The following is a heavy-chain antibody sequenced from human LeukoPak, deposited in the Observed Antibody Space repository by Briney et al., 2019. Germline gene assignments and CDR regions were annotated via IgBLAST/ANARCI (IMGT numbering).Heavy chain of an antibody. CDR3: ARPVEYSYYGMDV. CDR1: GYTFTGYY. D-gene: IGHD2-21*01. Sequence: ASVKVSCKASGYTFTGYYMHWVRQAPGQVLVWMGWINPNSGGTNYAQKFQGRVTMTRDTSISTAYMELSRLRSDDTAVYYCARPVEYSYYGMDVWGQGTTVTVSS. V-gene: IGHV1-2*02. J-gene: IGHJ6*02. CDR2: INPNSGGT.